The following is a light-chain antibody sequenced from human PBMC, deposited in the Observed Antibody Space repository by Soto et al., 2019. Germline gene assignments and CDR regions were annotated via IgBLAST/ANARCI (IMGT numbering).Light chain of an antibody. V-gene: IGKV1-39*01. CDR1: QSISSY. CDR2: AAS. Sequence: IHMTHSPSSLSASRGDIVTITFGAIQSISSYLNWYQQKPGKAPKLLIYAASSLQSGVPSRFSGGGSGTDSTLTISSLQPEDFATYYCQQSYSTPLTFGGGTKVDIK. J-gene: IGKJ4*01. CDR3: QQSYSTPLT.